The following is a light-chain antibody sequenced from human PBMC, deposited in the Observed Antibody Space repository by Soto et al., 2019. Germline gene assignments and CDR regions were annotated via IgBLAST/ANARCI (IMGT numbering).Light chain of an antibody. Sequence: PGERATLSCRASQSVSSYLAWYQQKPGQAPRLLISDASNRATGIPARFSGSGSGTDFTLTVSSLEPEDFAVYYCXQRRDWPLTFGGGTKVEI. CDR2: DAS. CDR1: QSVSSY. V-gene: IGKV3-11*01. CDR3: XQRRDWPLT. J-gene: IGKJ4*01.